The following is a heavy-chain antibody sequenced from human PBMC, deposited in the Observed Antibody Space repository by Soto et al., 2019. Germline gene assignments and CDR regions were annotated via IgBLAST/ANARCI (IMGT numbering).Heavy chain of an antibody. CDR1: GFTFSNAW. CDR3: ARDIRLQRSWFDP. J-gene: IGHJ5*02. D-gene: IGHD1-1*01. V-gene: IGHV3-15*01. Sequence: EVQLVESGGGLVKPGGSLRLSCAASGFTFSNAWMSWVRQAPGKGLEWVGRIKSKTDGGTTDYAAPVKGRFTISRDNAKNSLYLQMNSLRAEDTAVYYCARDIRLQRSWFDPWGQGTLVTVSS. CDR2: IKSKTDGGTT.